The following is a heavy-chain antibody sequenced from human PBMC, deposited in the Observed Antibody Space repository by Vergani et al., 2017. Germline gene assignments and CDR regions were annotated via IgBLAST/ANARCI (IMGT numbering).Heavy chain of an antibody. V-gene: IGHV4-59*12. D-gene: IGHD6-6*01. CDR2: IYYSGST. CDR3: ARSSPPYYFDY. CDR1: GGSISSYY. Sequence: QVQLQESGPGLVKPSETLSLTCTVSGGSISSYYWSWIRQPPGKGLEWIGYIYYSGSTNYNPSLKSRVTISVDTSKNQFSLQLNSVTPEDTAVYYCARSSPPYYFDYWGQGTLVTVSS. J-gene: IGHJ4*02.